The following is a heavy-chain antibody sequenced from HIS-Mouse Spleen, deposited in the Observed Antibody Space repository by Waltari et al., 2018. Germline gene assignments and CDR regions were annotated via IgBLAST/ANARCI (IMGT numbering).Heavy chain of an antibody. J-gene: IGHJ4*02. CDR3: ARDSYWGGSGSYYY. Sequence: VQLQESGPGLVKPSQTLSLTCTVSGGSISSGGYYWSWTRQHPGKGLEWIGYIYYKGSTYYNPSLKSRVTISVDTSKNQFSLKLSSVTAADTAVYYCARDSYWGGSGSYYYWGQGTLVTVSS. CDR2: IYYKGST. CDR1: GGSISSGGYY. D-gene: IGHD3-10*01. V-gene: IGHV4-31*03.